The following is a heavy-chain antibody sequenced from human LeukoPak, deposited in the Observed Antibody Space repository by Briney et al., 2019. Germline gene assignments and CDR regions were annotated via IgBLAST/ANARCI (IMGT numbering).Heavy chain of an antibody. Sequence: GGSLRLSCAASGFTFSSYSMNWVRQAPGKGLEWVSSISSSSSYIYYADSVKGRFTISRDNAKNSLYLQMNSLRAEDTAVYYCARVTTRRVAGTSGIPRYFDYWGQGTLVTVSS. J-gene: IGHJ4*02. D-gene: IGHD6-19*01. CDR2: ISSSSSYI. V-gene: IGHV3-21*01. CDR3: ARVTTRRVAGTSGIPRYFDY. CDR1: GFTFSSYS.